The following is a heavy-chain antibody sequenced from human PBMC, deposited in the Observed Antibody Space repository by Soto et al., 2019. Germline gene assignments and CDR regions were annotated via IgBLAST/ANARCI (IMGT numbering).Heavy chain of an antibody. D-gene: IGHD3-16*01. CDR3: AMVDVYVTPSPQDV. CDR1: GYIFTSYG. CDR2: INTYNGKT. V-gene: IGHV1-18*01. J-gene: IGHJ6*02. Sequence: QVQLVKSGAEVKNPGASVKVSCKTSGYIFTSYGIGWARQAPGQGLEWMGWINTYNGKTNYAQNLQGRVTLTTDTSTSTAYMELRSLRSNDTAIYYCAMVDVYVTPSPQDVWGQGTTVTVSS.